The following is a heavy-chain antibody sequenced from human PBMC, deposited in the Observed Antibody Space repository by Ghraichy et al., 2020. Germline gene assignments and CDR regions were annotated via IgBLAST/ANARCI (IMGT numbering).Heavy chain of an antibody. V-gene: IGHV4-34*01. J-gene: IGHJ5*02. CDR3: ARGLTRAPSRRIAKNWFDP. CDR2: INHSGST. Sequence: ETLSLTCAVYGGSFSGYYWSWIRQPPGKGLEWIGEINHSGSTNYNPSLKSRVTISVDTSKNQFSLKLSSVTAADTAVYYCARGLTRAPSRRIAKNWFDPWGQGTLVTVSS. D-gene: IGHD6-13*01. CDR1: GGSFSGYY.